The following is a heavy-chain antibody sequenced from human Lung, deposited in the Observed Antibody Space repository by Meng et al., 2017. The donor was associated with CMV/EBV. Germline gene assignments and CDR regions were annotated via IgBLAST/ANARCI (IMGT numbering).Heavy chain of an antibody. CDR1: GGSISSSSYY. CDR3: ARQGSVYYYDSSGQSPDY. J-gene: IGHJ4*02. Sequence: SCTVSGGSISSSSYYWGGSRQPPGKGLEWIGSIYYSGSTYYNPSLKSRVTISVDTSKNQFSLKLSSVTAADTAVYYCARQGSVYYYDSSGQSPDYWXQGTXVTVSS. D-gene: IGHD3-22*01. CDR2: IYYSGST. V-gene: IGHV4-39*01.